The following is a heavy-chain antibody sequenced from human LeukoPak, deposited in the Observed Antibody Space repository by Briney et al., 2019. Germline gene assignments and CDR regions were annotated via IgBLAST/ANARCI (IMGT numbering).Heavy chain of an antibody. D-gene: IGHD3-10*01. CDR2: ISSSSSTI. CDR1: GFTFSSYA. J-gene: IGHJ4*02. CDR3: ARALRGGDY. Sequence: GGSLRLSCAASGFTFSSYAMHWVRQAPGKGLEWVSYISSSSSTIYYADSVKGRFTISRDNAKNSLYLQMNSLRAEDTAVYYCARALRGGDYWGQRTLVTVSS. V-gene: IGHV3-48*01.